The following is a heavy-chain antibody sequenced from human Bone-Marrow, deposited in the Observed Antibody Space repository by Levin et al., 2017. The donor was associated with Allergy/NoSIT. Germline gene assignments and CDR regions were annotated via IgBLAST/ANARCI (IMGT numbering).Heavy chain of an antibody. J-gene: IGHJ4*02. Sequence: PGGSLRLSCAASGFIFSVYAIHWVRQTPGKGLEWLTVISNDANNKYYADSVKGRFTISRDNSRDTVYLQMNSLSPEDTAVYFCAGDPPHEEGNAWSRNFLQYWGQGTLVTVSS. CDR3: AGDPPHEEGNAWSRNFLQY. D-gene: IGHD6-19*01. CDR2: ISNDANNK. CDR1: GFIFSVYA. V-gene: IGHV3-30-3*01.